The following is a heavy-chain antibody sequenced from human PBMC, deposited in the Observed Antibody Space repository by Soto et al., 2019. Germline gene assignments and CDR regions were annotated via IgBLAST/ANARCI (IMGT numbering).Heavy chain of an antibody. CDR1: GGSISSSSYY. CDR3: ARHRAPTWFHP. CDR2: IYYSGST. J-gene: IGHJ5*02. Sequence: PSEPLSVTCIVSGGSISSSSYYWGWIRQRPGKGLEWIGSIYYSGSTYYNSSLKSPVTISVATSKNQFSLKLSPLTAADTAVFYCARHRAPTWFHPAGHGITVTLSS. V-gene: IGHV4-39*01.